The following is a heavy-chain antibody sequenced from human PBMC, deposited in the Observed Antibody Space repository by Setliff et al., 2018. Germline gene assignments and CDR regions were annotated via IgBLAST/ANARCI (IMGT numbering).Heavy chain of an antibody. CDR1: GFTFSSSA. V-gene: IGHV3-23*01. J-gene: IGHJ6*02. CDR3: AKQGAYNDFLTGYNFYYDMDV. CDR2: ISSTITST. D-gene: IGHD3-9*01. Sequence: GGSLRLSCAASGFTFSSSAMAWVRQAPGKGLEWVSAISSTITSTYSADSVKGRFTISRDNSKNTLYLQMNSLRAEDTAVYYCAKQGAYNDFLTGYNFYYDMDVWGQGTTVTVS.